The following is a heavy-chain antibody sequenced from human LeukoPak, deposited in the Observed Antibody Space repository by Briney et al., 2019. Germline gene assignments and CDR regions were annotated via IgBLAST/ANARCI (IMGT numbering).Heavy chain of an antibody. CDR3: ARGPYSSSWYGFDP. D-gene: IGHD6-13*01. CDR1: GGSISSHY. Sequence: SETLSLTCTVSGGSISSHYWSWIRQPPGKGLEWIGYIYYSGSTNYNPSLKSRVTISVDTSKNQFSLKLSSVTAADTAVYYCARGPYSSSWYGFDPWGQGTRVTVSS. V-gene: IGHV4-59*11. J-gene: IGHJ5*02. CDR2: IYYSGST.